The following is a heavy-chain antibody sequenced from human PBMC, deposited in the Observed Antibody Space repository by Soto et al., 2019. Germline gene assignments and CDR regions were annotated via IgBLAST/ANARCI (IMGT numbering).Heavy chain of an antibody. CDR3: ALAVGDTFDF. J-gene: IGHJ4*02. CDR1: GFTFGTYW. D-gene: IGHD2-15*01. V-gene: IGHV3-74*01. Sequence: EVQLVESGGGLVQPGGSLRLSCAVSGFTFGTYWMHWVRQGPGKGLVWVSRIHSDGTSTNYADSVKGRFSISRDNAKNTLYLQMNSLRVEDTAVYYCALAVGDTFDFWGQGTLVTVSS. CDR2: IHSDGTST.